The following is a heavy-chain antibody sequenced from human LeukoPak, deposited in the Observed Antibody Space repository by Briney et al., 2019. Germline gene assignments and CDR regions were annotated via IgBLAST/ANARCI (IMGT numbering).Heavy chain of an antibody. V-gene: IGHV3-15*01. CDR1: GFTFSNAW. D-gene: IGHD3-22*01. CDR3: AKADDYYDSRQLDY. Sequence: PGGSLRLSCAASGFTFSNAWMNWVRQAPGKGLEWVGPIKSKTNGETRDYAAPVKGRFTISRDDSDNTLYLQMNSLKNEDTAVYYCAKADDYYDSRQLDYWGQGTLVTVSS. CDR2: IKSKTNGETR. J-gene: IGHJ4*02.